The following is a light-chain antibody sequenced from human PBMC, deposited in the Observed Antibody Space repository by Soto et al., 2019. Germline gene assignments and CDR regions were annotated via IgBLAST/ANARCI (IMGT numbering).Light chain of an antibody. CDR2: DAS. J-gene: IGKJ2*01. Sequence: EIVLTQSPATLSLSPGERATLSCRASQSVSSYLAWYQQKVGQAPRLLIYDASNRATGIPARFSGSGSGTDFTLTISSLEPEDFAVYYCQQRSNWPGTFGQGTKLEIK. CDR3: QQRSNWPGT. CDR1: QSVSSY. V-gene: IGKV3-11*01.